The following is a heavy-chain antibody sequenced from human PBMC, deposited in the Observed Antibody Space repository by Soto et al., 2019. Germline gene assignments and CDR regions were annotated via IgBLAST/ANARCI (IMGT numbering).Heavy chain of an antibody. J-gene: IGHJ6*02. D-gene: IGHD4-17*01. CDR2: IIPIFGTA. CDR3: ARDPDDDYGDYGRRFSGRQGDHYYYYYGMDV. CDR1: GGTFSSYA. V-gene: IGHV1-69*13. Sequence: ASVKVSCKASGGTFSSYAISWVRQAPGQGLEWMGGIIPIFGTANYAQKFQGRVTITADESTSTAYMELSSLRSEDTAVYYCARDPDDDYGDYGRRFSGRQGDHYYYYYGMDVWGQGTTVTVSS.